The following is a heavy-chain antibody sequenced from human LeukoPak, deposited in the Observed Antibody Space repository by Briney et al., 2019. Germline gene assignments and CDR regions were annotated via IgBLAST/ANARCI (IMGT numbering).Heavy chain of an antibody. Sequence: ASETVSCKASVSTFTGYYMHWLRQAPGQGLEWMGWINPNSGGTNYAQKFQGRVTMTRDTSITTAYMELSRLRSDDTAVYYCARDALRFLEWSSGNWFDPWGQGTLVTVSS. J-gene: IGHJ5*02. CDR1: VSTFTGYY. D-gene: IGHD3-3*01. CDR2: INPNSGGT. CDR3: ARDALRFLEWSSGNWFDP. V-gene: IGHV1-2*02.